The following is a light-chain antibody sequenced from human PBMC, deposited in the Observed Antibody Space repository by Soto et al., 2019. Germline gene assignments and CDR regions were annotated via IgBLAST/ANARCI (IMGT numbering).Light chain of an antibody. J-gene: IGKJ4*01. CDR3: QQYGGSPPLS. CDR1: QRVSSSY. CDR2: GTS. V-gene: IGKV3-20*01. Sequence: EIVLTQSPGTLSLSPGERATLSCRATQRVSSSYLAWYQQKPGQAPRLLIYGTSSRATGVPDRFSGSGSGTDFTLTISRLEPEDFAVYYCQQYGGSPPLSFGGGTKVDIK.